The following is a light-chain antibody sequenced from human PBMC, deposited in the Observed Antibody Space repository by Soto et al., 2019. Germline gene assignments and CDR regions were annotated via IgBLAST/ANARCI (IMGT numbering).Light chain of an antibody. J-gene: IGLJ1*01. CDR2: EGS. V-gene: IGLV2-23*01. Sequence: QSALTQPASMSGSPGQSITISCTGTSSDVGSYNLVSWYQQHPGKAPKLMIYEGSKRPSGVSNRFSGSKSGNTASLTISGLQAEDEADYYCCPYAGSSDVFGTGTKVTVL. CDR1: SSDVGSYNL. CDR3: CPYAGSSDV.